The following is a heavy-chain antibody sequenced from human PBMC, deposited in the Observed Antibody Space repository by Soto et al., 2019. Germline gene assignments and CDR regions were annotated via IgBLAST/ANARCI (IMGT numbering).Heavy chain of an antibody. Sequence: SVKVSCKSSGGSFSNYAISWVRQAPGQGLEWMGGIIPIFGTANYAQKFQGRVTITADESASTASMELSSLRSGDTAVYYCARGITMVRGVIPGRTHNRKAHLYGMDVWGQGTTVTVSS. V-gene: IGHV1-69*13. CDR3: ARGITMVRGVIPGRTHNRKAHLYGMDV. CDR1: GGSFSNYA. CDR2: IIPIFGTA. D-gene: IGHD3-10*01. J-gene: IGHJ6*02.